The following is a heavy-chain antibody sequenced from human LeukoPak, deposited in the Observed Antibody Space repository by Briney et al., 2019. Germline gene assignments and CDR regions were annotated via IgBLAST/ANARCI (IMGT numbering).Heavy chain of an antibody. Sequence: GGSLRLSCAASGFTFSSCAMNWVRQAPGKGLEWVSGISGRGDSRYYADSVKGRFTISRDNSENTLYLQTNSLRAEDTAVYFCAKAMSTVTTPLDYWGQGTLVTVSS. J-gene: IGHJ4*02. V-gene: IGHV3-23*01. CDR3: AKAMSTVTTPLDY. CDR2: ISGRGDSR. D-gene: IGHD4-17*01. CDR1: GFTFSSCA.